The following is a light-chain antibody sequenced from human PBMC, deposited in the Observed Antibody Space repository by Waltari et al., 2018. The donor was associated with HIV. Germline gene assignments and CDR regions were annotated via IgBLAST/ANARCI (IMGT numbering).Light chain of an antibody. CDR3: RQYSNRPLT. CDR1: QSVSPH. Sequence: EIVMTPSPATLSLSPGERATLSCRASQSVSPHLALYPQKPSQAPRLLIYAASARATGIPARFSGSGSETDFTLTIRSLQAEDIAIYFCRQYSNRPLTFGGGTKVEIK. J-gene: IGKJ4*01. CDR2: AAS. V-gene: IGKV3-15*01.